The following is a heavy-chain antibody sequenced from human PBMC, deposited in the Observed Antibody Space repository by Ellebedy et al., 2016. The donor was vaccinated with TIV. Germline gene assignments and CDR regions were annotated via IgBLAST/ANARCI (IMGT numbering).Heavy chain of an antibody. CDR1: GFTFTSFG. CDR3: ARVGWGYSGGEEY. CDR2: ISAYSGDP. Sequence: ASVKVSCKASGFTFTSFGISWVRQAPGHGLEWMGWISAYSGDPKYAQKLQGRVTMPTDTSTATAYMELRSLRSDDTAVYYCARVGWGYSGGEEYWGQGALVIVSS. V-gene: IGHV1-18*01. D-gene: IGHD5-12*01. J-gene: IGHJ4*02.